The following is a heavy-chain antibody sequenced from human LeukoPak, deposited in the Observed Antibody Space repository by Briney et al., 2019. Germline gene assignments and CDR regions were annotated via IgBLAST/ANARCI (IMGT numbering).Heavy chain of an antibody. CDR2: IYYSGST. Sequence: PSETLSLTCTVSGGSISSSSYYWGWIRQPPGQGLEWIGSIYYSGSTYYNPSLKSRVTISVDTSKNQFSLKLSSGTAADTAVYYCARGGTGVRYFDLWGRGTLVTVSS. CDR1: GGSISSSSYY. CDR3: ARGGTGVRYFDL. D-gene: IGHD3/OR15-3a*01. V-gene: IGHV4-39*07. J-gene: IGHJ2*01.